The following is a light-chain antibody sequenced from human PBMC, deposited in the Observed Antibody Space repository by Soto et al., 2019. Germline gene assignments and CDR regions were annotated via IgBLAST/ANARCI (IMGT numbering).Light chain of an antibody. V-gene: IGKV3-15*01. CDR2: GAS. J-gene: IGKJ1*01. CDR3: QQYNDWPTP. CDR1: QSVSTT. Sequence: EIVLTQSPATLSVSPGERATLSCRASQSVSTTAAWYQQKPGQAPRLLIYGASTRATGIPARFSGSGYGTEFTLTISSLQSEDFAVYYCQQYNDWPTPFGQGTKVEV.